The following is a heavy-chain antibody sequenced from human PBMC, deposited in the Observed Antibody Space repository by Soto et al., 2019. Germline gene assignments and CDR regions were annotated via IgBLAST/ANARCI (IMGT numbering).Heavy chain of an antibody. V-gene: IGHV1-69*02. D-gene: IGHD3-10*01. Sequence: QVQLVQSGAEVKRPGSSVKVSCKASGDTFTFYSINWVRQAPGLGLEWMGRINPILSMSNYAQRFQGRVTMTGDKSTSTAYMKLSSLRSEDTAIYYCASSYGSGYRAFDYWGQGALVTVSS. CDR3: ASSYGSGYRAFDY. J-gene: IGHJ4*02. CDR2: INPILSMS. CDR1: GDTFTFYS.